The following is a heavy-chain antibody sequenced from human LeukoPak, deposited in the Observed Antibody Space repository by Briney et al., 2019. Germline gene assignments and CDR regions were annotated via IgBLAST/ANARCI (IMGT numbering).Heavy chain of an antibody. CDR3: ARAPKGDYYDSSGIGAFDI. D-gene: IGHD3-22*01. J-gene: IGHJ3*02. Sequence: GGSLRLSCAASGLTVSSNYMSWVRQAPGKGLEWGSVIYSGGSTYYADSVKGRFTISRDNSKNTLYLQMNSLRAEDTAVYYCARAPKGDYYDSSGIGAFDIWGQGTMVTVSS. CDR1: GLTVSSNY. V-gene: IGHV3-53*01. CDR2: IYSGGST.